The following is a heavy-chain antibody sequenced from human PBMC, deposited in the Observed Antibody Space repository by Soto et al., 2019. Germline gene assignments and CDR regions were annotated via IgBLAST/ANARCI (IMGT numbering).Heavy chain of an antibody. V-gene: IGHV4-39*01. Sequence: QLQLQESGPGLVKPSETLSLTCTVSGGSISSSSYYWGWIRQPPGKGLEWIGSIYYSGSTYYNPSLTSRVTISVDTSKNQFSLKLSSVTAADTAVYYCARLKTRPAYYFDYWGQGTLVTVSS. CDR1: GGSISSSSYY. D-gene: IGHD1-1*01. J-gene: IGHJ4*02. CDR2: IYYSGST. CDR3: ARLKTRPAYYFDY.